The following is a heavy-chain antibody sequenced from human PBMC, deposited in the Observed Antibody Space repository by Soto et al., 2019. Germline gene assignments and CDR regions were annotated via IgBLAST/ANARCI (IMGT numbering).Heavy chain of an antibody. V-gene: IGHV3-64*01. Sequence: GGSLRLSCADSGFTFSSYAMHWVRQTPGKGLEYVSAISSNGGSTYYANSVKGRFTISRDNSKNTLYLQMGSLRAEDMAVYYCAAGPGEYSGYDAPYYYYYMDVWGKGTTVTVSS. D-gene: IGHD5-12*01. CDR3: AAGPGEYSGYDAPYYYYYMDV. CDR1: GFTFSSYA. CDR2: ISSNGGST. J-gene: IGHJ6*03.